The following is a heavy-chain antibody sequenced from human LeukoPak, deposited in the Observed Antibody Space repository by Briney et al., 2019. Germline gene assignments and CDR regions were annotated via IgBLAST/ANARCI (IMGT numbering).Heavy chain of an antibody. CDR2: ISGNGAT. V-gene: IGHV3-23*01. D-gene: IGHD4-23*01. CDR3: ARDPMYNGGNSGAFDF. CDR1: GFTFSSYA. J-gene: IGHJ3*01. Sequence: GGSLRLSCAASGFTFSSYAMSWVRQAPGKGLEWISYISGNGATYYADSVKGRFTISRDNAQNSVWLQMNSLRAEDTAVYYCARDPMYNGGNSGAFDFWGQGTLVTVSS.